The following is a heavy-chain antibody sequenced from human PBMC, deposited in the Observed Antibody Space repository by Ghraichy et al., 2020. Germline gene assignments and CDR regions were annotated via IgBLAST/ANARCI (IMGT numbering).Heavy chain of an antibody. J-gene: IGHJ5*02. CDR2: IWHNGNNK. CDR1: GGTFSNYG. CDR3: ATDRSDSDRYKGRFDP. Sequence: LSLTCALSGGTFSNYGMHWVRQAPGKGLEWVSFIWHNGNNKYYADSVKGRFTISRDNSKNTLYLQMNSLGADDTAVYYCATDRSDSDRYKGRFDPWGQGTLVTVSS. D-gene: IGHD1-1*01. V-gene: IGHV3-30*02.